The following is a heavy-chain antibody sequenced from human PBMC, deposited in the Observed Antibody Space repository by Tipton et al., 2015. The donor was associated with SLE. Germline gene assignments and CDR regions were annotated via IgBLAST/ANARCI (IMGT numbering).Heavy chain of an antibody. J-gene: IGHJ4*02. D-gene: IGHD3-3*01. CDR3: ARGVNFWSGYTPSYYFDY. Sequence: TLSLTCAVYGGSFSGYYWSWIRQPPGKGLEWIGEINHSGSTNYNPSLKSRVTISVDKSKNQFSLKLSSVTAADTAVYYCARGVNFWSGYTPSYYFDYWGQGTLVTVSS. CDR2: INHSGST. CDR1: GGSFSGYY. V-gene: IGHV4-34*01.